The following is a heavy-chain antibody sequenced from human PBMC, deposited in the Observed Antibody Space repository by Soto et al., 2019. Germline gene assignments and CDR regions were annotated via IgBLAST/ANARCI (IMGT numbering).Heavy chain of an antibody. CDR1: GDSISSSGYY. D-gene: IGHD3-10*01. V-gene: IGHV4-31*03. J-gene: IGHJ4*02. CDR3: ARDSDYYSSGSFDY. CDR2: IYYSGSS. Sequence: SETLSLTCSVSGDSISSSGYYWSWIRQRPGKGLEWIGNIYYSGSSYNNPSLKSRVTISVNTSKNQFSLNLRSVTAADTAVYYCARDSDYYSSGSFDYWGQGTLVTVSS.